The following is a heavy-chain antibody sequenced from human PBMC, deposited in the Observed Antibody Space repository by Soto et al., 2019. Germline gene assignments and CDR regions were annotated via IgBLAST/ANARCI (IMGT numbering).Heavy chain of an antibody. D-gene: IGHD1-26*01. V-gene: IGHV3-23*01. J-gene: IGHJ4*02. CDR1: GFTFSSYA. CDR3: ARRGSGSYYDY. CDR2: ISGSGDST. Sequence: EVKLLESGGGLVQPGGSLRLSCAASGFTFSSYAMRWVRQAPVKGLEWVSAISGSGDSTYYADSVKGRFTISRDNSKNTLYLQINSLRAEDTAVYYCARRGSGSYYDYWGQGTLVTVSS.